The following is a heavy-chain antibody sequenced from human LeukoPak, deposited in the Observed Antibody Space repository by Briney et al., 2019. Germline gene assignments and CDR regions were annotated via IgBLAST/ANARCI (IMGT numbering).Heavy chain of an antibody. CDR3: ARDLFRGSVDY. V-gene: IGHV3-7*01. J-gene: IGHJ4*02. Sequence: PGGSLRLSCAASGFTFSSFWMSWVRQAPGKGLEWVANIKQDGSETYYVDSVKGRFTISRDNAKNSLYLQMNSLRAEDTAVYYCARDLFRGSVDYWGQGTLVTVSS. CDR2: IKQDGSET. D-gene: IGHD1-26*01. CDR1: GFTFSSFW.